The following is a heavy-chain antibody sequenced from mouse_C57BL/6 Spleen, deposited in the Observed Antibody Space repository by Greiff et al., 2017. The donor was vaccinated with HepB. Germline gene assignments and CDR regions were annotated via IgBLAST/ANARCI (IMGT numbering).Heavy chain of an antibody. Sequence: QVHVKQPGAELVKPGASVKMSCKASGYTFTSYWITWVKQRPGQGLEWIGDIYPGSGSTNYNEKFKSKATLTVDTSSSTAYMQLSSLTSEDSAVYYCARLYYYAMDYWGQGTSVTVSS. CDR1: GYTFTSYW. V-gene: IGHV1-55*01. CDR3: ARLYYYAMDY. J-gene: IGHJ4*01. CDR2: IYPGSGST.